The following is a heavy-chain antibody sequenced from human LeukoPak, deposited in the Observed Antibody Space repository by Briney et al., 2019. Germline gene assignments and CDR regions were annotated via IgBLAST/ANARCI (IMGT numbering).Heavy chain of an antibody. Sequence: PGGSLRLSCAASGFTFSAFEMNWVRQAPGKGLEWLSHISGSGGTTLYADSVKGRFTIFRDNAKNSLYLQMNSLRVEDTAVYYCVRVYCSSTSCSDYFDYWGQGSLVTVSS. J-gene: IGHJ4*02. V-gene: IGHV3-48*03. CDR3: VRVYCSSTSCSDYFDY. CDR1: GFTFSAFE. D-gene: IGHD2-2*01. CDR2: ISGSGGTT.